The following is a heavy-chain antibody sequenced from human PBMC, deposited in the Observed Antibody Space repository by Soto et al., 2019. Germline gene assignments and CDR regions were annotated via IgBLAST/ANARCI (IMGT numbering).Heavy chain of an antibody. J-gene: IGHJ4*02. CDR2: ISGGGDTT. D-gene: IGHD3-10*01. CDR3: AKGRGGSGSLTPRVDF. CDR1: GFTFNNYA. Sequence: EVQLLESGGGLVQPGGSLRLSCAASGFTFNNYAMTWVRQAPGKGLEWASAISGGGDTTSYADSVKGRFTVSRDGSKNTLSLQMSSLRAEDTALYYCAKGRGGSGSLTPRVDFWGQGTLVTVSS. V-gene: IGHV3-23*01.